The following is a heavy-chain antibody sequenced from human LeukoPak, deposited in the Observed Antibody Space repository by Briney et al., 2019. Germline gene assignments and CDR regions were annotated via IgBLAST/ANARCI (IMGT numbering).Heavy chain of an antibody. CDR1: GYTFTSYG. Sequence: GASVKVSCKASGYTFTSYGISWVRQAPGQGLEWMGWISAYNGNTNYAQKLQGRVTMTTDTSTSTAYMELRSLRSDDTAVYYCARDRPGITGTTLNWFDPWGQGTLVTVSS. V-gene: IGHV1-18*01. J-gene: IGHJ5*02. CDR2: ISAYNGNT. CDR3: ARDRPGITGTTLNWFDP. D-gene: IGHD1-7*01.